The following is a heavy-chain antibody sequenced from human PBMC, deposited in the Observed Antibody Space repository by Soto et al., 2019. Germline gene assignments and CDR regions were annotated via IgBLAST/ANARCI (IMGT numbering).Heavy chain of an antibody. CDR2: IHHSGRS. J-gene: IGHJ4*02. D-gene: IGHD3-16*01. Sequence: SETLSLTCTVSAGSITTYYRNWIRLSPGKGLEWIGYIHHSGRSSYNSSLRSRLTMSVGTTEAQISLNLSAVTAADTAVYYCAKWNEMIRSLDGWGKGILVTVSS. CDR1: AGSITTYY. V-gene: IGHV4-59*01. CDR3: AKWNEMIRSLDG.